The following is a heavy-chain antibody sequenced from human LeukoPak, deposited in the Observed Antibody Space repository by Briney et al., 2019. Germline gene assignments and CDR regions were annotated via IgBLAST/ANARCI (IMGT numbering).Heavy chain of an antibody. CDR1: GGSISSGSYY. Sequence: PSGTLSLTCTVSGGSISSGSYYWSWIRQPAGKGLEWIGRIYTSGSTNYNPSLKSRVTISVDTSKNQFSLKLSSVTAADTAVYHCARETYYDFWSDRNWFDPWGQGTLVTVSS. CDR2: IYTSGST. V-gene: IGHV4-61*02. D-gene: IGHD3-3*01. J-gene: IGHJ5*02. CDR3: ARETYYDFWSDRNWFDP.